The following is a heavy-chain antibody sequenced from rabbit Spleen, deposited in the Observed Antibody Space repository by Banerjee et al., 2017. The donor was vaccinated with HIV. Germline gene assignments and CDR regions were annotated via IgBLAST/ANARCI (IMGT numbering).Heavy chain of an antibody. CDR1: GFSFSSNW. CDR3: ARDRGSGWGDAFDP. V-gene: IGHV1S45*01. CDR2: IDTSDGDT. J-gene: IGHJ2*01. D-gene: IGHD4-1*01. Sequence: LEESGGGLVKPGGTLTLTCTVSGFSFSSNWICWVRQAPGKGLEWIACIDTSDGDTDYANWPKGRFTISKASSTTVTLKMTSLTAADTATYFCARDRGSGWGDAFDPWGPGTLVTVS.